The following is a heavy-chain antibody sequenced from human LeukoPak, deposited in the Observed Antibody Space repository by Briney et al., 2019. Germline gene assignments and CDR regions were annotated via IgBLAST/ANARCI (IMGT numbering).Heavy chain of an antibody. J-gene: IGHJ4*02. CDR2: IYYSGST. CDR1: GGSISSYY. V-gene: IGHV4-59*01. Sequence: SETLSLTCTVSGGSISSYYWSWIRQPPGKGLEWIGYIYYSGSTNYNPSLKSRVTISVDTSKNQFSLKLSSVTAADTAVYYCASSVDTGMVGGYWGQGTLVTVSS. CDR3: ASSVDTGMVGGY. D-gene: IGHD5-18*01.